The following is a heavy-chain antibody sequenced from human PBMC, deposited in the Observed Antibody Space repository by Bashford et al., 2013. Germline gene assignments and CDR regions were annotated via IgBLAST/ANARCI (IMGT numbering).Heavy chain of an antibody. CDR2: MKPNSGNT. D-gene: IGHD4-23*01. V-gene: IGHV1-8*01. Sequence: ASVKVSCKASGYTFTSYDINWVRQATGQGLEWIGWMKPNSGNTGYAQKFQGRVTMTRDTSISTAYMELSSLTSEDTAVYFCARDYGGGSGWFDPVGPGNPGHRLL. J-gene: IGHJ5*02. CDR1: GYTFTSYD. CDR3: ARDYGGGSGWFDP.